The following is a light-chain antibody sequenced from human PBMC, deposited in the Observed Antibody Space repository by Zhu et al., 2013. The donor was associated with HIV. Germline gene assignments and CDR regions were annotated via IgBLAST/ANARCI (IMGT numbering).Light chain of an antibody. J-gene: IGKJ4*01. CDR3: QQYGSSPPGVT. CDR1: QSVSSN. CDR2: AAS. V-gene: IGKV3-20*01. Sequence: EIVMTQSPATLSVSPGERATLSCRASQSVSSNLAWYQQKPGQAPRLLIYAASSRATGIPDRFSGSGSGTDFTLTISRLEPEDFAVYYCQQYGSSPPGVTFGGGTKVEIK.